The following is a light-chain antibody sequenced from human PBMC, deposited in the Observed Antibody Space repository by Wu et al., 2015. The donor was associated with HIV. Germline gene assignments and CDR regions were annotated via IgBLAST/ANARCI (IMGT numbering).Light chain of an antibody. CDR3: QQYGNSPLWS. CDR1: QSVTTSY. CDR2: GAF. Sequence: EIVLTQSPGTLSLSPGERTTLSCRASQSVTTSYLAWYQQKPGQAPRLLIYGAFNRAPGIPDRFSGSGSGTDFTLTISRLEPEDFAVYYCQQYGNSPLWSFGQGTKAGDQT. V-gene: IGKV3-20*01. J-gene: IGKJ2*03.